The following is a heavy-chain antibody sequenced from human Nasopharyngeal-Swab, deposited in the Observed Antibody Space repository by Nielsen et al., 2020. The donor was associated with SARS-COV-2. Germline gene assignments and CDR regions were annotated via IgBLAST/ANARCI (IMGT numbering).Heavy chain of an antibody. D-gene: IGHD6-6*01. V-gene: IGHV3-30*04. Sequence: GESLKISCADSGITFPSYAMHWVRQAPGKGLEWVAVISYDGKNKYYADSVKGRFTISRDNSKNTLYLQMNSLRAGDTAIYFCAKARGSSSEFDHWGQGTLVTVSS. CDR2: ISYDGKNK. CDR1: GITFPSYA. J-gene: IGHJ4*02. CDR3: AKARGSSSEFDH.